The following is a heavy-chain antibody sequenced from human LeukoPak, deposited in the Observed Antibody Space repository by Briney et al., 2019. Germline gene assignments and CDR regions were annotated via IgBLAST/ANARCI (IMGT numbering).Heavy chain of an antibody. D-gene: IGHD3-22*01. CDR3: ARERYDSRIDY. J-gene: IGHJ4*02. CDR1: GGSISSYY. V-gene: IGHV4-4*07. CDR2: IYTSGST. Sequence: SETLSLTCTVPGGSISSYYWSWIRQPAGKGLEWIGRIYTSGSTNYNPSLKSRVTMSVDTSKNQFSLKPSSVTAADTAVYYCARERYDSRIDYWGQGTLVTVSS.